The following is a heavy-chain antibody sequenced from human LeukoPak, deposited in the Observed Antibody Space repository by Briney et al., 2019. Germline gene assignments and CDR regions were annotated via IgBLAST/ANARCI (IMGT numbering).Heavy chain of an antibody. CDR1: GFTFRAFS. CDR3: ARGGQLYSFFDY. J-gene: IGHJ4*02. V-gene: IGHV3-7*04. Sequence: GGSLRLSCAASGFTFRAFSMVWVRQAPGKGLEWVANIKQDGGESYYVDSVKGRFTISRDNAKNSLYLQMISLRAEDTAMYYCARGGQLYSFFDYWGQGSLVAVSS. CDR2: IKQDGGES. D-gene: IGHD3-16*02.